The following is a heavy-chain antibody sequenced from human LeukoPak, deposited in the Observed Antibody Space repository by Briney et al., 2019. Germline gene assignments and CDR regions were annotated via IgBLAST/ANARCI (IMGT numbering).Heavy chain of an antibody. J-gene: IGHJ6*03. Sequence: SETLSLTCTDSRGSISSYYWSWIRQPAGKGLEWIGRIYTSGSTNYNPSLKSQVTMSVDTSKNQFSLKLSSVTAADTAVHYCARVLMVYATDYYYYYMDVWGKGTTVTVS. CDR2: IYTSGST. D-gene: IGHD2-8*01. CDR3: ARVLMVYATDYYYYYMDV. CDR1: RGSISSYY. V-gene: IGHV4-4*07.